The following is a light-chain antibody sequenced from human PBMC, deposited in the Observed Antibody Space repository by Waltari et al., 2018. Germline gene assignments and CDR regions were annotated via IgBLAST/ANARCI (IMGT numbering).Light chain of an antibody. CDR1: QSVSRF. J-gene: IGKJ1*01. CDR2: DAS. CDR3: QKYGTLPET. V-gene: IGKV3-20*01. Sequence: EIVLTQSPGTLSLSPGERATLSCRASQSVSRFLAWYQQKPGQAPRLLIYDASTRVTGIQDRVSGSGSGTDCSLTISRLETEDFAVYYCQKYGTLPETFGQGTKVEVK.